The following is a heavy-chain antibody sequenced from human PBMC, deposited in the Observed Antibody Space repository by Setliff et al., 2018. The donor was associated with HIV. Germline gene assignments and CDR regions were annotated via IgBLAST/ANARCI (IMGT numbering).Heavy chain of an antibody. CDR1: SGSISSGTYY. V-gene: IGHV4-31*03. D-gene: IGHD5-18*01. J-gene: IGHJ4*01. Sequence: PSETLSLTCTVSSGSISSGTYYWSWIRQYPGKGLEWIGCIDYSGSAFYNPSLKSRITISRDTSKNQFSLKMNSVTAADTAVYYCAREGKAALVTKYFDYWGHGKLVTVSS. CDR2: IDYSGSA. CDR3: AREGKAALVTKYFDY.